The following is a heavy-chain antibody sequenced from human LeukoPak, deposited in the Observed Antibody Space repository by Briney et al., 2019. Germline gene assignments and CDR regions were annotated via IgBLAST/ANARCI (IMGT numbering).Heavy chain of an antibody. J-gene: IGHJ4*02. CDR2: INPDSGGS. D-gene: IGHD1-14*01. Sequence: GASAKVSCKASGYTFSAFYMHWVRQAPGQGPEWMGWINPDSGGSEYGQKFQGRVTFTSDTSSTTIYMEVRSLKSDDTAVYYCARDMTGGIWARATSFDHWGQGTLVTVSS. V-gene: IGHV1-2*02. CDR3: ARDMTGGIWARATSFDH. CDR1: GYTFSAFY.